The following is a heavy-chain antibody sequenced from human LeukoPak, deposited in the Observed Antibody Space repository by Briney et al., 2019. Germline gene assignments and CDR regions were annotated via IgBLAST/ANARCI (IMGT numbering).Heavy chain of an antibody. D-gene: IGHD6-13*01. CDR1: GGSISSYY. CDR3: ARAPQWSSPPDS. Sequence: SETLSLTCTVSGGSISSYYWSWIRQPAGKGLEWIGRIYYSGSTNYNPSLKSRVTISVDTSKNQFSLKLSSVTAADTAVYYCARAPQWSSPPDSWGQGTLVTVSS. CDR2: IYYSGST. V-gene: IGHV4-4*07. J-gene: IGHJ5*01.